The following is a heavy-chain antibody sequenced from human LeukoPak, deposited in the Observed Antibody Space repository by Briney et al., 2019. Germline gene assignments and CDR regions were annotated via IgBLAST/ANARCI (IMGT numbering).Heavy chain of an antibody. D-gene: IGHD2-8*01. J-gene: IGHJ5*02. Sequence: ASVKVSCKASGYTFTSYDINWVRRATGQGLEWMGWMNPNSGNTGYAQKFQGRVTITRNTSISTAYMELSSLRSEDTAVYYCARGLVGYCTNGVCYNPYNWFDPWGQGTLVTVSS. CDR2: MNPNSGNT. CDR1: GYTFTSYD. V-gene: IGHV1-8*03. CDR3: ARGLVGYCTNGVCYNPYNWFDP.